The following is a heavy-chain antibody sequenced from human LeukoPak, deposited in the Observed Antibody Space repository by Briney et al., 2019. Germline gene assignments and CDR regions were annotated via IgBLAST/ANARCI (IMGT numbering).Heavy chain of an antibody. D-gene: IGHD4-17*01. CDR2: IYPGDSDT. CDR1: GYSFTSYW. V-gene: IGHV5-51*01. J-gene: IGHJ5*02. CDR3: ARQYTVTENWFDP. Sequence: GESLKISCKGSGYSFTSYWIGWVRQMPGKGLEWMGIIYPGDSDTRYSPSFRGQVTISADKSISTASLQWSSLKASDTAMYYCARQYTVTENWFDPWGQGTLVTVSS.